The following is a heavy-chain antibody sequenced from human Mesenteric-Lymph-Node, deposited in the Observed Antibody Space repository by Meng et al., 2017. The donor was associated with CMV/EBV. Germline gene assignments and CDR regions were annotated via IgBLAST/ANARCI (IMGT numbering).Heavy chain of an antibody. CDR1: GGSISSYY. D-gene: IGHD3-3*01. CDR3: ARNGIYYDFWSGSSWFDP. CDR2: IYYSGST. Sequence: GSLRLSCTVSGGSISSYYWSWIRQPPGKGLEWIGYIYYSGSTNYNPSLKSRVTISVDTSKNQFSLKLSSVTAADTAVYYCARNGIYYDFWSGSSWFDPWGQGTLVTVSS. J-gene: IGHJ5*02. V-gene: IGHV4-59*01.